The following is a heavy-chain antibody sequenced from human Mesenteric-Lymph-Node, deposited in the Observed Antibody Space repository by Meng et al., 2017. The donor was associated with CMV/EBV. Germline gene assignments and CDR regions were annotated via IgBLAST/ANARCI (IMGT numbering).Heavy chain of an antibody. CDR2: IDPEDDET. V-gene: IGHV1-69-2*01. CDR3: AIGFRGPLKYFDY. J-gene: IGHJ4*02. CDR1: GYTFTGYY. D-gene: IGHD2-21*01. Sequence: CKVSGYTFTGYYMHWVQQAPGKGLEWMGLIDPEDDETIYAEKFQGRVTITADTSTDIAYMELSSLRSEDTAVYYCAIGFRGPLKYFDYWGQGTLVTVSS.